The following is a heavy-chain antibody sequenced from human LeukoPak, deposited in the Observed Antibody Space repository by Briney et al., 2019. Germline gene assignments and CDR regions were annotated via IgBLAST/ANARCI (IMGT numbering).Heavy chain of an antibody. V-gene: IGHV4-61*02. Sequence: SETLSLTCTASGCTISSGNYNWSWHGPPAGKGLEWIGCIGTSRSTNYNTSLKSRVSISVDTSKKQFSLKLSSVTAADTAVYYWARGGYYGSGDDFRFDPWGQGTLVTVSS. CDR2: IGTSRST. CDR1: GCTISSGNYN. J-gene: IGHJ5*02. D-gene: IGHD3-10*01. CDR3: ARGGYYGSGDDFRFDP.